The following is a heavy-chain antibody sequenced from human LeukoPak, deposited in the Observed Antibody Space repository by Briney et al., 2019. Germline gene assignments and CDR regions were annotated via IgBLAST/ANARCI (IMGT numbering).Heavy chain of an antibody. CDR1: GGSISSSSYY. V-gene: IGHV4-39*07. CDR3: ARPSRLAARPNYMDV. J-gene: IGHJ6*03. Sequence: PSETLSLTCTVSGGSISSSSYYWGWIRQPPGKGLEWIGSIYYSGSTYYNPSLKSRVTISVDTSKNQFSLKLSSVTAADTAVYYCARPSRLAARPNYMDVWGKGTTVTVSS. D-gene: IGHD6-6*01. CDR2: IYYSGST.